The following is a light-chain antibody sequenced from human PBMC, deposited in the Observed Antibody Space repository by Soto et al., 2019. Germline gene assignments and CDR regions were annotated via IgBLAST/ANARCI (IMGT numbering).Light chain of an antibody. CDR2: GTS. Sequence: EIVLTQSPGIMYLSPGERATLSCRASQTVGRSFLAWYQQKPGQAPRLLIFGTSIRATGIPDRFSGGGSGADFTLTISRLEPEDFAVYYCQQYHSLPPWTFGQGTRVEVK. V-gene: IGKV3-20*01. CDR1: QTVGRSF. CDR3: QQYHSLPPWT. J-gene: IGKJ1*01.